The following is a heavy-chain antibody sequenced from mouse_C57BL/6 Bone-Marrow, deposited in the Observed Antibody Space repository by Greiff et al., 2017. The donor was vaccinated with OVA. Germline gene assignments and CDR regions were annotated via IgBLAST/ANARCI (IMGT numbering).Heavy chain of an antibody. CDR3: TRGYSNYYAMDY. J-gene: IGHJ4*01. Sequence: QVQLKESGAELVRPGASVTLSCKASGYTFTDYEMHWVKQTPVHGLEWIGAIDPATGGTAYNQKFKGKAILTADKSSSTAYMELRSLTSEDSAVYYCTRGYSNYYAMDYWGQGTSVTVSS. CDR2: IDPATGGT. CDR1: GYTFTDYE. D-gene: IGHD2-5*01. V-gene: IGHV1-15*01.